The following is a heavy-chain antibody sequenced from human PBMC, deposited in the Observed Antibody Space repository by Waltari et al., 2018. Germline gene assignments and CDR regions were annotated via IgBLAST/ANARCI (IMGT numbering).Heavy chain of an antibody. J-gene: IGHJ4*02. CDR1: GFTFSSYA. D-gene: IGHD3-22*01. V-gene: IGHV3-23*01. CDR2: ISGSGGST. Sequence: EVQLLESGGGLVQPGGSLRLSCAASGFTFSSYAMSWVRQAPGKGLEWVSAISGSGGSTYYADSVKGRFTISRDNSKNTLYLQMNSLRAEDTAVYYCAKDHYYDSSGYYSLFDYWGQGTLVIVSS. CDR3: AKDHYYDSSGYYSLFDY.